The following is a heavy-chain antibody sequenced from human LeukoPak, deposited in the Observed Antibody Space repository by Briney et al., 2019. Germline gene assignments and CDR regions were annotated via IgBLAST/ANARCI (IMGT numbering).Heavy chain of an antibody. CDR2: ISSSSSSI. V-gene: IGHV3-48*02. J-gene: IGHJ4*02. CDR3: ARASGSYDFGY. D-gene: IGHD1-26*01. CDR1: GFTFSSYS. Sequence: PGGSLRLSCAASGFTFSSYSMNWVRQAPGKGLEWVSYISSSSSSIYYADSVKGRFTISRDNAKNSLYLQMNSLRDADTAVYYCARASGSYDFGYWGQGTLVTVSS.